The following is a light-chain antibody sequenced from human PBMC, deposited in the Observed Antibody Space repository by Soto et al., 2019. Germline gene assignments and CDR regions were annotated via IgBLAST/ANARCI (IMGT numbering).Light chain of an antibody. CDR2: DVD. CDR3: CSYAGSATYVL. J-gene: IGLJ2*01. V-gene: IGLV2-11*01. Sequence: QSALTQPRSVSGSPGQSVTISCTGARSDVGGYRFVSWYQQHPDKAPKLMIYDVDKRPSGVPDRFSGSKSGNTASLTISGLQAEDEADYYCCSYAGSATYVLFGGGTKVTVL. CDR1: RSDVGGYRF.